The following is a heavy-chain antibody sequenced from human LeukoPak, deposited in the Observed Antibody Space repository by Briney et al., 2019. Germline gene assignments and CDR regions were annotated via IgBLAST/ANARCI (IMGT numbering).Heavy chain of an antibody. V-gene: IGHV4-34*01. CDR2: INHSGST. Sequence: SETLSLTCAVYGGSFSGYYWSWIRQPPGKGLEWIGEINHSGSTNYNPSLKSRVTISVDTSKNQFSLKLSSVTAADTAVYYCARTTEGYCRGRSCYSSYYYMDVWGKGTTVTVSS. CDR3: ARTTEGYCRGRSCYSSYYYMDV. CDR1: GGSFSGYY. D-gene: IGHD2-15*01. J-gene: IGHJ6*03.